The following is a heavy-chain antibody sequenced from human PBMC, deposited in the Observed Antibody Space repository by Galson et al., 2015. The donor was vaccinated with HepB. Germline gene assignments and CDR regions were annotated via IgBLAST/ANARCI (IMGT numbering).Heavy chain of an antibody. CDR2: ISGSGEST. V-gene: IGHV3-23*01. CDR3: AKDLAPGYDILTGYYFDH. D-gene: IGHD3-9*01. Sequence: SLRLSCAGSGFTFSSYGMSWVRQAPGKGLEWVSGISGSGESTYYADSVKGRFTISRDNSKKTLYLQMNSLRADDTAVYYCAKDLAPGYDILTGYYFDHWGLGTPVTVSS. CDR1: GFTFSSYG. J-gene: IGHJ4*02.